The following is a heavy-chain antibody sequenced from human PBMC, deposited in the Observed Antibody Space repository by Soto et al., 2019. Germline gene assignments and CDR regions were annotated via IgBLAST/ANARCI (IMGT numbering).Heavy chain of an antibody. J-gene: IGHJ4*02. D-gene: IGHD2-21*01. Sequence: SETLSLTCSVSGGSISSYYCSWFRQPPGKGLEWIGHMHYSGNSDYNPSLRSRVTISVDTSKNQFSLKLSSVTAADTAVYYCARVWGYYFDYWGQGTLVTVSS. CDR3: ARVWGYYFDY. V-gene: IGHV4-59*01. CDR1: GGSISSYY. CDR2: MHYSGNS.